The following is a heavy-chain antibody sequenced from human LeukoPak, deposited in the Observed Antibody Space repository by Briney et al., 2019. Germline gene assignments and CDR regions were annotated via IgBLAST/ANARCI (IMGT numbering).Heavy chain of an antibody. Sequence: GGSLRLSCAASGFTFSSYEMNWVRQAPGKGLEWVSYISSSGSTIYYADSVKGRFTISRDNAKNSLYLQMNSLRAEDTAVYYCARVGYSYGYVGGDAFDIWGQGTMVTVSS. J-gene: IGHJ3*02. CDR1: GFTFSSYE. CDR2: ISSSGSTI. D-gene: IGHD5-18*01. V-gene: IGHV3-48*03. CDR3: ARVGYSYGYVGGDAFDI.